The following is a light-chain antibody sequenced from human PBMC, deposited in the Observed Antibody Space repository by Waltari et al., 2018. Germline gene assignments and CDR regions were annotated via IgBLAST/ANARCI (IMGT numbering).Light chain of an antibody. CDR2: AGS. Sequence: DIQMTQSPSSLSASVGDRVTITCRASRAITNYVNWYQQRPGLAPKLLIYAGSTLQGGVPTRFIGSGSGTDFTLTISSLQIEDFATYYCQQSHSAPLAFGGGTRLEI. CDR1: RAITNY. CDR3: QQSHSAPLA. J-gene: IGKJ4*01. V-gene: IGKV1-39*01.